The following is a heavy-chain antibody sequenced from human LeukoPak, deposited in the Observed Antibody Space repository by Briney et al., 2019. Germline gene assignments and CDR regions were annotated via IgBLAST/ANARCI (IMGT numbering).Heavy chain of an antibody. D-gene: IGHD3-22*01. CDR3: AREYYDSSGYYWTDYFDY. CDR2: IYTSGST. J-gene: IGHJ4*02. V-gene: IGHV4-4*07. Sequence: SETLSLTCTVSGGSISSYYWSWIRQPAGKGLEWIGRIYTSGSTNYNPSLKSRVTMSVDTSKNQFSLKLSSVTAADTAVYYCAREYYDSSGYYWTDYFDYWGQGTLVTVSS. CDR1: GGSISSYY.